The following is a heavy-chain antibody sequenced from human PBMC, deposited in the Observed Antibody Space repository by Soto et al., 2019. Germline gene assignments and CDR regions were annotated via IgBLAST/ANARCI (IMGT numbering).Heavy chain of an antibody. CDR1: GGSISSYY. V-gene: IGHV4-59*01. J-gene: IGHJ4*02. CDR2: IYYSGST. Sequence: SETLSLTCTVSGGSISSYYWSWIRQPPGKGLEWIGYIYYSGSTNYNPSLKSRVTISVDTSKNQFSLKLSSVTAADTAVYYCARESTTYYYDSSGYYYEGPSDYWGQGTLVTVSS. D-gene: IGHD3-22*01. CDR3: ARESTTYYYDSSGYYYEGPSDY.